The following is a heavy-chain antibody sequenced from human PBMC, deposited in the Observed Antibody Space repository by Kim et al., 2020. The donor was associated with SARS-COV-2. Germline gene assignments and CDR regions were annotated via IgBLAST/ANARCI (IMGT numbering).Heavy chain of an antibody. CDR3: ARGRPGIAVAGSSDFDY. Sequence: VKGRLTISRDNAKNSLYLQMNSLRAEDTAVYYCARGRPGIAVAGSSDFDYWGQGTLVTVSS. V-gene: IGHV3-21*01. D-gene: IGHD6-19*01. J-gene: IGHJ4*02.